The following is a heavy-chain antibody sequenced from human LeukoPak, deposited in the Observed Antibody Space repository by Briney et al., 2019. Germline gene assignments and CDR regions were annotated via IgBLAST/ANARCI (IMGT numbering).Heavy chain of an antibody. CDR3: AATSGCYDSYFDY. J-gene: IGHJ4*02. V-gene: IGHV3-9*03. D-gene: IGHD6-19*01. CDR1: TFIFEDYA. Sequence: PGGSLRLSCGGSTFIFEDYAIHWARQVPGGGLEWVSGVSWNRDYIGYADSVKGRFTISRDNDKNYVYLQMNSLRVDDMGIYYCAATSGCYDSYFDYWGQGTLVTVSS. CDR2: VSWNRDYI.